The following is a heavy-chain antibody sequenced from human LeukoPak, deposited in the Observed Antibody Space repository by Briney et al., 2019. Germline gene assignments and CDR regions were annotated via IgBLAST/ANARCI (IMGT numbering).Heavy chain of an antibody. D-gene: IGHD3-10*01. V-gene: IGHV3-30*03. CDR3: ARAKGSLLWFGELLSYGMDV. CDR1: GFTFSSYG. J-gene: IGHJ6*02. Sequence: GSLRLSCAASGFTFSSYGMHWVRQAPGKGLEWVAVISYDGSNKYYADSVKGRFTISRDNSKNTLYLQMNSLRAEDTAVYYCARAKGSLLWFGELLSYGMDVWGQGTTVTVSS. CDR2: ISYDGSNK.